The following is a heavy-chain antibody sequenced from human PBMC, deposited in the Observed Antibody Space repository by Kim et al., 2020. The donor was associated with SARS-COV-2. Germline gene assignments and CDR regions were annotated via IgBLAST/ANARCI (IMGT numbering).Heavy chain of an antibody. Sequence: GGSLRLSCAASGFTFSSYAMSWVRQAPGKGLEWVSAISGSGGSTYYADSVTGRFSISRDNSKNTLYLQMNSLRAEDTAIYYCAKHDRITMIVVVITTGMDVWGQGTTVTVSS. V-gene: IGHV3-23*01. CDR2: ISGSGGST. CDR1: GFTFSSYA. J-gene: IGHJ6*02. CDR3: AKHDRITMIVVVITTGMDV. D-gene: IGHD3-22*01.